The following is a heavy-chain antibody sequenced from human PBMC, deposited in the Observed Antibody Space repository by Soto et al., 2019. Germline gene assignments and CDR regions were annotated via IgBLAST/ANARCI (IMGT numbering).Heavy chain of an antibody. V-gene: IGHV4-4*07. CDR2: VYATGTT. CDR1: GGSISKFY. J-gene: IGHJ5*02. CDR3: VRDGSKTLRDWFDP. Sequence: QVQLQESGPGVVKPSETLSLSCTVSGGSISKFYGSWIRKTAGKGIEWMGRVYATGTTDYNPSLRSRVSMSVDISKKTFSLRLTSVTAADTGVYYCVRDGSKTLRDWFDPWGQGKSVTVSS.